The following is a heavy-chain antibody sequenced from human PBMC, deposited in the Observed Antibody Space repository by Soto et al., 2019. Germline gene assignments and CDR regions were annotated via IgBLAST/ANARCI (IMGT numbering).Heavy chain of an antibody. D-gene: IGHD5-12*01. CDR2: IYYSGST. V-gene: IGHV4-59*01. CDR3: ARAGEYSGYDDAFDI. Sequence: SETLSLTRTVSGGSISSYYWSWIRQPPGKGLEWIGYIYYSGSTNYNPSLKSRVTISVDTSKNQFSLKLSSVTAADTAVYYCARAGEYSGYDDAFDIWGQGTMVTVSS. J-gene: IGHJ3*02. CDR1: GGSISSYY.